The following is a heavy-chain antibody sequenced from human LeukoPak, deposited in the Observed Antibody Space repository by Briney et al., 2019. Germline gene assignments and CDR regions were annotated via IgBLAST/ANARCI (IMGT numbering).Heavy chain of an antibody. D-gene: IGHD5-18*01. Sequence: SETLSLTCNVSGGSINRSPNSWGWIRQPPGKGLEWIGFLFYGGDTYYNPSLKSRVAISVDTFKNQFSLKLTSVTAADTAVYFRARHDGYNYARIDYWGQGTLVTVSS. CDR2: LFYGGDT. CDR1: GGSINRSPNS. CDR3: ARHDGYNYARIDY. V-gene: IGHV4-39*01. J-gene: IGHJ4*02.